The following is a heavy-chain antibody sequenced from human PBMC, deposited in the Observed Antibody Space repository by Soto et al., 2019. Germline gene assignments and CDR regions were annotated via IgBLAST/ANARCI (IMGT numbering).Heavy chain of an antibody. CDR3: ARVDYSNYVGYYYYYMDV. CDR2: IKQDGSEK. J-gene: IGHJ6*03. D-gene: IGHD4-4*01. CDR1: GFTFSSYW. V-gene: IGHV3-7*01. Sequence: GGSLRLSCAASGFTFSSYWMSWVRQAPGKGLEWVANIKQDGSEKYYVDSVKGRFTISRDNAKNSLYLQMNSLRAEDTAVYYCARVDYSNYVGYYYYYMDVWGKGTTVTVSS.